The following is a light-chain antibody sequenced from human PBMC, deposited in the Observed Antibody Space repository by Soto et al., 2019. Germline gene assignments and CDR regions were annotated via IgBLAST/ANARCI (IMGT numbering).Light chain of an antibody. V-gene: IGKV1-33*01. CDR2: DAS. CDR1: QDISSY. J-gene: IGKJ5*01. CDR3: QQYDTLPIT. Sequence: DIQMTQSPSSLSAFVGDSVTITCQASQDISSYLNWYQQKPGKAPKLLIYDASRLETGVPSRFSGSESGTDFTFTISSLQPEDIATYYCQQYDTLPITFGQGTRLEIK.